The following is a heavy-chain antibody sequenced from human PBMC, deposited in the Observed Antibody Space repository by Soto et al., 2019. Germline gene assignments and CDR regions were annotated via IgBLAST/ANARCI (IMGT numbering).Heavy chain of an antibody. Sequence: QVQLVQSGAEVKKPGASVKVSCKASGYTFTGYYMHWVRQAPGQGLEWMRWINPNSGGTNYAQKLQSRVTMTRDTSISTAYMELSRLRSDDTSVYYCARVETVTAYYYYGMDVWGQGTTVTVSS. J-gene: IGHJ6*02. CDR3: ARVETVTAYYYYGMDV. CDR1: GYTFTGYY. D-gene: IGHD4-17*01. V-gene: IGHV1-2*02. CDR2: INPNSGGT.